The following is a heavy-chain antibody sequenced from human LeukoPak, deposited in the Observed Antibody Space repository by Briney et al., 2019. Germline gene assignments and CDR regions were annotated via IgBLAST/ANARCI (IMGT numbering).Heavy chain of an antibody. Sequence: SETLSLTCGVSGVTISCNSFYWVWIRRPPGKGLEWIATIHYSGSTNYNPSLKSRVTISVDSSKNQFSLTLSSVSPADTAVYYFARHTSGSHLQYWGQGTLVTVSS. V-gene: IGHV4-39*01. CDR1: GVTISCNSFY. CDR3: ARHTSGSHLQY. CDR2: IHYSGST. J-gene: IGHJ4*02. D-gene: IGHD2-2*01.